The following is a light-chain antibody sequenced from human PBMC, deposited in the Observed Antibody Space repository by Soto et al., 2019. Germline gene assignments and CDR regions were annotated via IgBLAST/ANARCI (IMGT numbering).Light chain of an antibody. CDR2: AAS. Sequence: DIQMTQSPSSLSASVGDRIIITCRASQSISDYLNWYQQKPGKAPKLLICAASTLQSGVPSRFSGSGSGAEYTLTISRLEPEDFAVYSCQQYGFSPITFGQGTRLEIK. V-gene: IGKV1-39*01. CDR3: QQYGFSPIT. J-gene: IGKJ5*01. CDR1: QSISDY.